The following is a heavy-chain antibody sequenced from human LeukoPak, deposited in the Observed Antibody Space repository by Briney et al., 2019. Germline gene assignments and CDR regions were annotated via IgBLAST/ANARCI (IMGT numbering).Heavy chain of an antibody. CDR3: ARVSGYSGTWYVDY. CDR2: ISGSGGTT. V-gene: IGHV3-23*01. J-gene: IGHJ4*02. CDR1: GFMFASYG. Sequence: PGGSLRLSCAASGFMFASYGMSWVRQAPGKGLEWVSVISGSGGTTYYSDSVKGRFTISRDNSKNTLYLQMNSLRADDTAVYYCARVSGYSGTWYVDYWGQGTLVTVSS. D-gene: IGHD6-13*01.